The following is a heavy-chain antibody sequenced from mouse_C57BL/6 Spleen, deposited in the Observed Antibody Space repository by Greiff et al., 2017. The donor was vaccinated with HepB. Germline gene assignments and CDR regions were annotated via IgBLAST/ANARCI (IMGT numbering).Heavy chain of an antibody. CDR2: IDPETGGT. V-gene: IGHV1-15*01. Sequence: QVQLQQSGAELVRPGASVTLSCKASGYTFTDYEMHWVKQTPVHGLEWIGAIDPETGGTAYNQKFKGKAILTADKSSSTAYMELRSLTSEDSAVYYCTRWYGSLYYYAMDYWGQGTSVTVSS. D-gene: IGHD1-1*01. CDR1: GYTFTDYE. CDR3: TRWYGSLYYYAMDY. J-gene: IGHJ4*01.